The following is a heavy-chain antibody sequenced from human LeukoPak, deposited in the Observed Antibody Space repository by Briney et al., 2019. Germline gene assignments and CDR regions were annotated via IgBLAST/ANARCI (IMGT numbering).Heavy chain of an antibody. J-gene: IGHJ4*02. CDR2: ISSSGSTI. D-gene: IGHD5-12*01. V-gene: IGHV3-48*03. CDR1: GFTFSSYE. CDR3: ARYGDIVATTSDY. Sequence: GGSLRLSCAASGFTFSSYEMNWVRQAPGKGLECVSYISSSGSTICYADSVKGRFTISRDNAKNSLYLQMNSLRAEDTAVYYCARYGDIVATTSDYWGQGTLVTVSS.